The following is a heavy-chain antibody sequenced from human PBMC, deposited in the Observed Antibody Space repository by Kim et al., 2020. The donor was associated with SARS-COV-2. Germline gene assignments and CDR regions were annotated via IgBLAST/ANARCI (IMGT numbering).Heavy chain of an antibody. CDR2: MNPNSGNT. J-gene: IGHJ6*02. V-gene: IGHV1-8*01. CDR3: ARVPAAGTIFGVVIKRYYGMDV. D-gene: IGHD3-3*01. Sequence: ASVKVSCKASGYTFTSYDINWVRQATGQGLEWMGWMNPNSGNTGYAQKFQGRVTMTTNTSISTAYMELSSLRSEDTAVYYCARVPAAGTIFGVVIKRYYGMDVWGQGTTVTVSS. CDR1: GYTFTSYD.